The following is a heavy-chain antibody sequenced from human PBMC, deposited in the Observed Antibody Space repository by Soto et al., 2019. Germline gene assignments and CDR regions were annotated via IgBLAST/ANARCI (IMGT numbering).Heavy chain of an antibody. Sequence: QLQLQESGPGLVKPSETLSLTCSVSDDSINSDKYYWGWLRQPPGKGLEWIGSIYYRGNAYYNPSRQTRVTISLDKSRSQFSMKLNSVTAADSAVYFCARLGGLATISYYFDFWGPGALVTVSS. V-gene: IGHV4-39*01. CDR2: IYYRGNA. D-gene: IGHD3-16*01. J-gene: IGHJ4*02. CDR3: ARLGGLATISYYFDF. CDR1: DDSINSDKYY.